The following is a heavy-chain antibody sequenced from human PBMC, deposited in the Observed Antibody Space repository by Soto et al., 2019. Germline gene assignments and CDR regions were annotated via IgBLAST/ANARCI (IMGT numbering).Heavy chain of an antibody. CDR3: ARVRGYSGYDPLDY. J-gene: IGHJ4*02. V-gene: IGHV4-34*01. CDR1: GGSFSGYY. D-gene: IGHD5-12*01. CDR2: INHSGST. Sequence: SETLSLTCAVYGGSFSGYYWSWIRQPPGKGLEWIGEINHSGSTNYNPSLKSRVTISVXRXXXXFXLXLXXXTAAXTAVYYCARVRGYSGYDPLDYWGQGTLVTVSS.